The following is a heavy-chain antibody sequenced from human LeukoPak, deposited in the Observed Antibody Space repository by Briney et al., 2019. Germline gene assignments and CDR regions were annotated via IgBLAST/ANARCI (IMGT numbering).Heavy chain of an antibody. CDR2: IYYSGST. CDR1: GGSISSGGYY. Sequence: PSQTLSLTCTVSGGSISSGGYYWSWIRQHPGKGLEWIGYIYYSGSTYYNPSLKSRVTTSVDTSKNQFSLKLSSVTAADTAVYYCARDGAATGSAPDYWGQGTLVTVSS. J-gene: IGHJ4*02. V-gene: IGHV4-31*03. CDR3: ARDGAATGSAPDY. D-gene: IGHD6-13*01.